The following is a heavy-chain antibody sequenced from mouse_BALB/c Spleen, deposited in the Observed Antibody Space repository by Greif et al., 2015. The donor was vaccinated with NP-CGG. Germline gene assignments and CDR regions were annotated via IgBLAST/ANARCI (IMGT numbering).Heavy chain of an antibody. V-gene: IGHV14-3*02. CDR2: IDPANGNT. D-gene: IGHD1-3*01. CDR1: GFNIKDTY. Sequence: EVMLVESGAELVKPGASVKLSCTASGFNIKDTYMHWVKQRPEQGLEWIGRIDPANGNTKYDPKFQGKATITADTSSNAAYLQLSSLTSEDTAVYYCASGEVAPYAMDYWGQGTSVTVSS. J-gene: IGHJ4*01. CDR3: ASGEVAPYAMDY.